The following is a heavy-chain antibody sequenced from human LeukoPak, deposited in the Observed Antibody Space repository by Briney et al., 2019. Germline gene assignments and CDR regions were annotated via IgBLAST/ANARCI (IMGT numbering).Heavy chain of an antibody. CDR1: GFTFSSYA. Sequence: GGSLRLSCAASGFTFSSYAMSWVRQAPGKGLKWVSTINDNGAGTYYADSVKGRFTISRDNSYNTVSLQMNSLRDEDTGVYFCAKDDGLAAAGTSFDYWGQGTLVTVSS. V-gene: IGHV3-23*01. J-gene: IGHJ4*02. D-gene: IGHD6-13*01. CDR3: AKDDGLAAAGTSFDY. CDR2: INDNGAGT.